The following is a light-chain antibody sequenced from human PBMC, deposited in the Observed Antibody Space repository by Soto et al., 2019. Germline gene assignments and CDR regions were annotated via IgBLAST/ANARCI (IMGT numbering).Light chain of an antibody. CDR3: QQYNNWPPRYT. V-gene: IGKV3-15*01. CDR1: QSVSSN. CDR2: GAS. J-gene: IGKJ2*01. Sequence: EIVMTQSAATLSVSPGERATLSCRASQSVSSNLAWYQQKPGQAPRLLIYGASTRATGIPARFSGSGSGTEFTLTIGSLQSEDFAVYYCQQYNNWPPRYTFGQGTKLEIK.